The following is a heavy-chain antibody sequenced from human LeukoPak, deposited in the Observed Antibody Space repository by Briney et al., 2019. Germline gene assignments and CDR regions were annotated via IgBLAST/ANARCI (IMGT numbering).Heavy chain of an antibody. Sequence: GGSLRLSCVASGFTFSTYWMSCVRQAPGKGLEWVANIKEDGSERHYVDSVRGRFTISRDNAKDSLYLQMNSLRAEDTAVFYCAREPHKRNYDVLTGYSFYYYGLDVWGQGATVTVSS. CDR1: GFTFSTYW. CDR3: AREPHKRNYDVLTGYSFYYYGLDV. J-gene: IGHJ6*02. D-gene: IGHD3-9*01. V-gene: IGHV3-7*04. CDR2: IKEDGSER.